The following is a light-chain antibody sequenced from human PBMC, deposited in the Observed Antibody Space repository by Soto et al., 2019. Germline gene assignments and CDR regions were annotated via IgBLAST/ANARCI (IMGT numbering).Light chain of an antibody. V-gene: IGLV1-40*01. Sequence: QLVLTQPPSVSGAPGQRVTISCTGSSSNIGAGFDVHWYQQLPGTAPKLLMYGNKNRPSGVPDRFSGSKSGAAASLSITGLQAEDETDYYCQSYDDSLSGPVFGGGTKLTVL. CDR3: QSYDDSLSGPV. J-gene: IGLJ2*01. CDR1: SSNIGAGFD. CDR2: GNK.